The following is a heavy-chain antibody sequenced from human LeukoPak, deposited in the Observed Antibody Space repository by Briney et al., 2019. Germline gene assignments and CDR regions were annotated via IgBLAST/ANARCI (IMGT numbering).Heavy chain of an antibody. D-gene: IGHD5-12*01. CDR2: IYNSGST. Sequence: SETLSLTCTVSIGSISSQPDYWGWIRQSPGKGLEWIGSIYNSGSTYYTPSLKSRVTISVDTSKNHFSLKLSSVTAADTAVYYCAMKSGHDYDWYFDLWGRGTLITVSS. V-gene: IGHV4-39*02. J-gene: IGHJ2*01. CDR1: IGSISSQPDY. CDR3: AMKSGHDYDWYFDL.